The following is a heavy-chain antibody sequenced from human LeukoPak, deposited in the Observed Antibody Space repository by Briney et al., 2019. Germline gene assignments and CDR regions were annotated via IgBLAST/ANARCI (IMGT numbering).Heavy chain of an antibody. D-gene: IGHD3-22*01. Sequence: PSETLSLTCTVSGVSVNNRTYYWAWIRQPPGKGLEWIGSMYYSGSTYYKPSLKSRVTISLDTSKNQFSLKTNSVTAADTAVYYCARDTSPDYWETRGYYDYWGQGTLVTVSS. J-gene: IGHJ4*02. CDR3: ARDTSPDYWETRGYYDY. V-gene: IGHV4-39*07. CDR1: GVSVNNRTYY. CDR2: MYYSGST.